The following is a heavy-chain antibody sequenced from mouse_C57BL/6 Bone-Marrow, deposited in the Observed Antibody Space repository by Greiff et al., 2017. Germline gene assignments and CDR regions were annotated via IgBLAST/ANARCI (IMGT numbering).Heavy chain of an antibody. CDR2: INPGSGGT. CDR3: AREGETHWYFDV. CDR1: GYAFTNYL. Sequence: VQLQQSGAELVRPGTSVKVSCKASGYAFTNYLIEWVKQRPGQGLERIGVINPGSGGTNYNEKFKGKATLTADKSSSTAYMQLSSLTSEDSAVYFCAREGETHWYFDVWGTGTTVTVSS. J-gene: IGHJ1*03. V-gene: IGHV1-54*01.